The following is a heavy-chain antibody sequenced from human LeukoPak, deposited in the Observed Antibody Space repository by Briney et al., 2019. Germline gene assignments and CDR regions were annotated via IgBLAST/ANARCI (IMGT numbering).Heavy chain of an antibody. CDR1: GYTLTESS. V-gene: IGHV1-24*01. Sequence: ASVKVSCKVSGYTLTESSMHWVRQAPGKGLEWMGGFDPEDGETIYAQKFQGRVTMTEDTSTDTAYMELSSLRSEDTAVYYCATGTLYDFWSGTYFDYWGQGTLVTVSS. CDR3: ATGTLYDFWSGTYFDY. CDR2: FDPEDGET. J-gene: IGHJ4*02. D-gene: IGHD3-3*01.